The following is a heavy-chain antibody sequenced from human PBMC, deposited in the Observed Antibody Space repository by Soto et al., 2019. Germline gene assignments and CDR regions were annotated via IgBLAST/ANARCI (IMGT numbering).Heavy chain of an antibody. J-gene: IGHJ4*02. D-gene: IGHD3-10*01. Sequence: GGSLRLSCAASGFTFSSYAMSWVRQAPGKGLEWVSAISGSGGSTYYADSVKGRFTISRDNSKNTLYLQMNSLRAEDTAVYYCAKDDFGVGYYYGSGSAFSYYWGQGTLVTVSS. CDR3: AKDDFGVGYYYGSGSAFSYY. CDR2: ISGSGGST. V-gene: IGHV3-23*01. CDR1: GFTFSSYA.